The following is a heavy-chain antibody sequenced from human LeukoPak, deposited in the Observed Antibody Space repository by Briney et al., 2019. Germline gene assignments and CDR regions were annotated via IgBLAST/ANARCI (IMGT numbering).Heavy chain of an antibody. V-gene: IGHV4-39*01. J-gene: IGHJ4*02. CDR2: IYYSGST. CDR3: ARLKFMATVVTPLR. Sequence: PSETLSLTCTVSGGSISSSSYYCGWIRQPPGKGLEWIGSIYYSGSTYYNPSLKSRVTISVDTSKNQFSLKLSSVTAADTAVYYCARLKFMATVVTPLRWGQGTLVTVSS. CDR1: GGSISSSSYY. D-gene: IGHD4-17*01.